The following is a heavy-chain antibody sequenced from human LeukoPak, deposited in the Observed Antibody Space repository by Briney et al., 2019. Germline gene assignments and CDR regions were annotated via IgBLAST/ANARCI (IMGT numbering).Heavy chain of an antibody. D-gene: IGHD3-9*01. J-gene: IGHJ4*02. V-gene: IGHV4-34*01. CDR3: ARIRYFDPFDY. CDR2: INHSGST. CDR1: GGSFSGYY. Sequence: SESLSLTCAVYGGSFSGYYWSWIRQPPGKGLEWIGEINHSGSTNYNPSLKSRVTISVHTSKNQFSLKLSSVTAADTAVYYCARIRYFDPFDYWGQGTLVTVSS.